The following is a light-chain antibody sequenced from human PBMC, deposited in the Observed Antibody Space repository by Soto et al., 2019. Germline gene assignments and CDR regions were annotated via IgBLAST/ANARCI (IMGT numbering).Light chain of an antibody. J-gene: IGKJ1*01. CDR1: QSISSW. CDR2: DAS. CDR3: QQYTNWPTET. Sequence: DIQMTQSPSTLSASVGDRVTITCRASQSISSWLAWYQQKPGKAHKLMIYDASSLESGVPSRFSGSVSGTEFTLTISRLQSEDFAVYYGQQYTNWPTETFGQGTKVDI. V-gene: IGKV1-5*01.